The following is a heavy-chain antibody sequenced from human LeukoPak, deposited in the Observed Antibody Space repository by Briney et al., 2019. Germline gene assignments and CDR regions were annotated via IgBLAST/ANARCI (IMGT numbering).Heavy chain of an antibody. CDR1: GSTFSSYA. Sequence: GSLRLSCAASGSTFSSYAMHWVRQAPGKGLEWVAVISYDGSNKYYADSVKGRFTISRDNSKNTLYLQMNSLRAEDTAVYYCARPSFDYWGQGTLVTVSS. CDR2: ISYDGSNK. CDR3: ARPSFDY. V-gene: IGHV3-30-3*01. J-gene: IGHJ4*02.